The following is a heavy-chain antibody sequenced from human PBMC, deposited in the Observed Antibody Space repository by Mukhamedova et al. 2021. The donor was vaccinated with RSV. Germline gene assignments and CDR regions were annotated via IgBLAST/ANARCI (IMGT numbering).Heavy chain of an antibody. CDR3: ARHCDDYGQNWFDP. J-gene: IGHJ5*02. D-gene: IGHD4-17*01. V-gene: IGHV4-39*01. Sequence: LKSRVTISVDTSKNQFSLKLSSVTAADTAVYYCARHCDDYGQNWFDPWGQGTLVTVSS.